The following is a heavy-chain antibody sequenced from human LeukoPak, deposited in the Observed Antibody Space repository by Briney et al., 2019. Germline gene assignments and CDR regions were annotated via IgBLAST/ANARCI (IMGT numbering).Heavy chain of an antibody. Sequence: PGGSLRLSCAASGFTFSSDAMSWVRQAPGKGLEWVSAISGSGGSTYYADSVKGRFTISRDNSRNTLYLQMNSLRAEDTALYYCAKDRIVVVAAPFDYWGQGTLVTVSS. CDR2: ISGSGGST. CDR1: GFTFSSDA. D-gene: IGHD2-15*01. V-gene: IGHV3-23*01. CDR3: AKDRIVVVAAPFDY. J-gene: IGHJ4*02.